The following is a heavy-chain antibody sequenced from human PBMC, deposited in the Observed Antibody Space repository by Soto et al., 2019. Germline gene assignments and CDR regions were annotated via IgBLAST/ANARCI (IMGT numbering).Heavy chain of an antibody. CDR1: GGTFSSCS. D-gene: IGHD1-1*01. Sequence: ASVKVSWKDSGGTFSSCSISWVRQAPGQGLEWMGRIIPILGIANYAQKFQGRVTITADKSTSTAYMELSSLRSEDTAVYYCARGYNWPSGCPNWFDPWGQGTLVTVSS. CDR2: IIPILGIA. J-gene: IGHJ5*02. V-gene: IGHV1-69*02. CDR3: ARGYNWPSGCPNWFDP.